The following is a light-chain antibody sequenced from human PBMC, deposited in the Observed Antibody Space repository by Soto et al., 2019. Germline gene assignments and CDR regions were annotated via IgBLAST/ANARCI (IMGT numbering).Light chain of an antibody. J-gene: IGKJ4*01. CDR2: GAS. CDR1: QSVSSSY. V-gene: IGKV3-20*01. Sequence: ETVLTQSPGTLSLSPGERATLSCRASQSVSSSYLAWYQQKPGQAPRLLIYGASSRATGIPDRFSGSGSGTDFTLTISRLEPEDFALYYCQQYGSSLLTFGGGTKVEIK. CDR3: QQYGSSLLT.